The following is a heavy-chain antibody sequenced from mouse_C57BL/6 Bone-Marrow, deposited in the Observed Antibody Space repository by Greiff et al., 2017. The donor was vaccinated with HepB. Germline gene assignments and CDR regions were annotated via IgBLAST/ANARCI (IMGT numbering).Heavy chain of an antibody. CDR2: IYPRSGNT. CDR1: GYTFTSYG. J-gene: IGHJ2*01. D-gene: IGHD1-1*01. Sequence: VKLMESGAELARPGASVKLSCKASGYTFTSYGISWVKQRTGQGLEWIGEIYPRSGNTYYNEKFKGKATLTADKSSSTAYMELRSLTSEDSAVYFCARWVITTVVAGFDYWGQGTTLTVSS. CDR3: ARWVITTVVAGFDY. V-gene: IGHV1-81*01.